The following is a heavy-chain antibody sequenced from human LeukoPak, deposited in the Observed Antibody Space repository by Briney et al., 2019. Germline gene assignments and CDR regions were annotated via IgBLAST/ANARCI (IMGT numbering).Heavy chain of an antibody. J-gene: IGHJ6*02. D-gene: IGHD3-22*01. CDR2: IYYSGST. CDR1: GGSISSYY. Sequence: PSETLSLTCTVSGGSISSYYWSWIRQPPGKGLEWIGYIYYSGSTYYNPSLKSRVTISVDTSKNQFSLKLSSVTAADTAVYYCARGNAGYYYDSSGYFYYGMDVWGQGTTVTVSS. V-gene: IGHV4-59*12. CDR3: ARGNAGYYYDSSGYFYYGMDV.